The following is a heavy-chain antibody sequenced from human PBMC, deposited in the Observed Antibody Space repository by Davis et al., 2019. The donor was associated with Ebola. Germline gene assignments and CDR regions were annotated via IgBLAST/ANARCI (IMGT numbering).Heavy chain of an antibody. Sequence: ASVKVSCKASGYTFTSYGISWVRQAPGQGLEWMGWISAYNGNTNYAQKFQGRVTMTTDTSTSTAYMELRSLRSDDTAVYYCARNSEVTTLYYYYGMDVWGQGTTVTVSS. J-gene: IGHJ6*02. CDR2: ISAYNGNT. CDR3: ARNSEVTTLYYYYGMDV. CDR1: GYTFTSYG. V-gene: IGHV1-18*01. D-gene: IGHD4-17*01.